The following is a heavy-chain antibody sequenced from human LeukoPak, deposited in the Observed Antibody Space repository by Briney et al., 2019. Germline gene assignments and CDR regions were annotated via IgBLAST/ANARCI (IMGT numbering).Heavy chain of an antibody. CDR2: IIPIFGTA. D-gene: IGHD6-6*01. CDR3: ARLDEYSSSSRYYGMDV. CDR1: GGTFSSYG. V-gene: IGHV1-69*13. Sequence: ASVKVSCKASGGTFSSYGISWVRQAPGQGLEWMGGIIPIFGTANYAQKFQGRVTITADESTSTAYMELSSLRSEDTAVYYCARLDEYSSSSRYYGMDVWGQGTTVTVSS. J-gene: IGHJ6*02.